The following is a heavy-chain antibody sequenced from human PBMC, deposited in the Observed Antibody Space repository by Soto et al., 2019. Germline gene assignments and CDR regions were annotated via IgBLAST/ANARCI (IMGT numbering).Heavy chain of an antibody. J-gene: IGHJ6*02. CDR2: IIPIFGTA. CDR3: ARDGERYSSSSTPYYYGMDV. Sequence: QVQLVQSGAEVKKPGSSVKVSCKASVGTFSSYAISWVRQAPGQGLEWMGGIIPIFGTANYAQKFQGRVTITADESTSTAYMELSSLRSEDTAVYYCARDGERYSSSSTPYYYGMDVWGQGTTVTVSS. V-gene: IGHV1-69*12. D-gene: IGHD6-6*01. CDR1: VGTFSSYA.